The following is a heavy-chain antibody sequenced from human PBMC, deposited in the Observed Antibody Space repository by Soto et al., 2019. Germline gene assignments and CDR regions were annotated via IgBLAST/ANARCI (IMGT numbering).Heavy chain of an antibody. J-gene: IGHJ4*02. CDR1: GFTFSSYS. D-gene: IGHD4-17*01. V-gene: IGHV3-21*01. CDR2: ISSSSSYL. CDR3: ASDRPTVTTGPDY. Sequence: EVQLVESGGGLVKPGGSLRLSCAASGFTFSSYSMNWVRQAPGKGLEWVSSISSSSSYLYYADSVKGRFTIARDNAKNSLYLQMNSLRAEDTAVYYCASDRPTVTTGPDYWGQGTLVTVSS.